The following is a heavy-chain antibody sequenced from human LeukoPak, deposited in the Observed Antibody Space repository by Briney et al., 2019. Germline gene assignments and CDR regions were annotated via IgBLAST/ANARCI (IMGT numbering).Heavy chain of an antibody. Sequence: SETLSLTCTVSGGSISSYYCSWIRQPPGEGLEWIGYIYYSGSTNYNPSLKSRVTISVDTSKNQFSLKLSSVTAADTAVDYCARDEGAYYYDSSGCHWFDPWGQGTLVTVSS. CDR1: GGSISSYY. V-gene: IGHV4-59*01. CDR2: IYYSGST. J-gene: IGHJ5*02. CDR3: ARDEGAYYYDSSGCHWFDP. D-gene: IGHD3-22*01.